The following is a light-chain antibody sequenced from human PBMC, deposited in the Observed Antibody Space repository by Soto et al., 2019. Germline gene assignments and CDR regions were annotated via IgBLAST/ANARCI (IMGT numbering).Light chain of an antibody. V-gene: IGLV2-23*02. Sequence: QSALTQPASVSGSPGQSITISCTGSDVGSYNLVSWYQQHPGKAPKLMIYEVTKRPSGVSNLFSGSKSGNTASLTISGLQAEDDADYYCCSYAGSTSHYVFGTGTKLTVL. CDR2: EVT. CDR1: DVGSYNL. CDR3: CSYAGSTSHYV. J-gene: IGLJ1*01.